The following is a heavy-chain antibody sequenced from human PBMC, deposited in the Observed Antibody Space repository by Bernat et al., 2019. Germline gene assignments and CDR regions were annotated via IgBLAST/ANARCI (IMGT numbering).Heavy chain of an antibody. V-gene: IGHV3-15*01. Sequence: EVQLVESGGGLVEPGGSLRLSCAASGFTFNNAWMSWVRQAPGKGLEWVGRLKSKTEGGTTDYAAPVKGRFTISRADSKNTLYLQMNSLKTEDTGVYHCTTEAIVVVTAVDYWGQGTLVTVSS. D-gene: IGHD2-21*02. CDR3: TTEAIVVVTAVDY. CDR2: LKSKTEGGTT. CDR1: GFTFNNAW. J-gene: IGHJ4*02.